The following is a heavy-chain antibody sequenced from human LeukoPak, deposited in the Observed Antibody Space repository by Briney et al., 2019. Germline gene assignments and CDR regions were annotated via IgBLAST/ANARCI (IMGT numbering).Heavy chain of an antibody. Sequence: GGSLRLSCAASGFTFSSYSMNWVRQAPGKGLEWASSISSSSSYIYYADSVKGRFTISRDNAKNSLYLQMNSLRAEDTALYYCAKDVSMTTVTTPDYWGQGTLVTVSS. CDR3: AKDVSMTTVTTPDY. V-gene: IGHV3-21*04. D-gene: IGHD4-17*01. J-gene: IGHJ4*02. CDR1: GFTFSSYS. CDR2: ISSSSSYI.